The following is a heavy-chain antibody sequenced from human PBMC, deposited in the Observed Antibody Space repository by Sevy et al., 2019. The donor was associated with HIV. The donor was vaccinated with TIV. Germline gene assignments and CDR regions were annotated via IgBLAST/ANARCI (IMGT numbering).Heavy chain of an antibody. CDR2: INPYNNKA. CDR3: ARGYKYFFDSSGYSLDY. CDR1: GYTFSDYA. V-gene: IGHV1-18*01. D-gene: IGHD3-22*01. Sequence: ASVKVSCKSSGYTFSDYAITWVRQAPGQGLERMGWINPYNNKAHYAERLQGRVTLTTDSSTRTVYIELRSLRSDDTAVYYCARGYKYFFDSSGYSLDYWGQGTLVTVSS. J-gene: IGHJ4*02.